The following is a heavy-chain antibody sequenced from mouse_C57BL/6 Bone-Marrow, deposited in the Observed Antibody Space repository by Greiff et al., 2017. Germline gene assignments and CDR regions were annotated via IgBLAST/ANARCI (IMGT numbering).Heavy chain of an antibody. D-gene: IGHD1-1*01. CDR3: AIVVTTVIAPALDV. Sequence: QVQLQQPGAELVKPGASVKVSCKASGYTFTSYWMHWVKQRPGQGLEWIGRIHPSDSDTNYNQKFKGKATLTVYKSSSTAYMQLSSLTSEDSAVYYCAIVVTTVIAPALDVWGTGTTVTVSS. J-gene: IGHJ1*03. CDR2: IHPSDSDT. CDR1: GYTFTSYW. V-gene: IGHV1-74*01.